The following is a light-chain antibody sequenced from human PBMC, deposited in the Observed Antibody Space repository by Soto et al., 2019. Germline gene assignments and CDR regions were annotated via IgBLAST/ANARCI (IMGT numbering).Light chain of an antibody. CDR2: EVS. CDR3: SSYTRSSTSDV. Sequence: QSALTPPASVSGSPGQSITISCTGTSSDVGGYNYVSWYQQHPGKAPKLMIYEVSNRPSRVSNRFSGSKSCNTASLTISGLQAEDEADYYCSSYTRSSTSDVFGTGTKVTVL. J-gene: IGLJ1*01. V-gene: IGLV2-14*01. CDR1: SSDVGGYNY.